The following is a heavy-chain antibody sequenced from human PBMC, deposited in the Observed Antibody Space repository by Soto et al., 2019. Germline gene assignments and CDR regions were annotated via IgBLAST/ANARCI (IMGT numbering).Heavy chain of an antibody. CDR2: ISSSSSYI. D-gene: IGHD3-9*01. J-gene: IGHJ3*02. Sequence: GGSLRLSCAASGFTFSSYSMNWVRQAPGKGLEWVSSISSSSSYIYYADSVKGRFTISRDNAKNSLYLQMNSLRAEDTAVYYCARGRERYFDHSDAFDIRGQGTMVTVSS. CDR3: ARGRERYFDHSDAFDI. V-gene: IGHV3-21*01. CDR1: GFTFSSYS.